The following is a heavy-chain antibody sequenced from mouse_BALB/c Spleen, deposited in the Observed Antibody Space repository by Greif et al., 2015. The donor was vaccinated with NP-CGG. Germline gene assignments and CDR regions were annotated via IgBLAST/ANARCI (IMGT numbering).Heavy chain of an antibody. J-gene: IGHJ2*01. CDR3: AREATVVAGPYTY. Sequence: EVQLQQSGAELVKPGASVKLSCTASGFNIKDTYMHWVKQRPEQGLEWIGRIDPANGNTKYDPKFQGKATITADTSSNKANLPRSSLTSEDTAVDDCAREATVVAGPYTYWGQGTTHTVSS. CDR1: GFNIKDTY. D-gene: IGHD1-1*01. CDR2: IDPANGNT. V-gene: IGHV14-3*02.